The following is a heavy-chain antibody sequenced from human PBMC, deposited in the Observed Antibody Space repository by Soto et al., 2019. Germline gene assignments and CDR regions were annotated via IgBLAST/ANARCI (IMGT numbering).Heavy chain of an antibody. CDR2: IIPIFGTA. D-gene: IGHD2-15*01. CDR3: AREYDEYSDPPYYFDY. Sequence: ASVKVSCKASGGTFSSYAISWVRQAPGQGLEWMGGIIPIFGTANYAQKFQGRVTITADESTSTAYMELSSLRSEDTAVYYCAREYDEYSDPPYYFDYWGRGNLVTVSS. V-gene: IGHV1-69*13. J-gene: IGHJ4*02. CDR1: GGTFSSYA.